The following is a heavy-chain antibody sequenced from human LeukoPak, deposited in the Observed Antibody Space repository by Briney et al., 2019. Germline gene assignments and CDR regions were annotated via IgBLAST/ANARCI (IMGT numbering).Heavy chain of an antibody. CDR3: ARDYKGVTMVRGQYYYYYYMDV. CDR1: GGSISSHY. V-gene: IGHV4-59*11. Sequence: MPSETLSLTCTVSGGSISSHYWSWIRQPPGKGLEWIGYIYYSGSTNYNPSLKSRVTISVDTSKNQFSLKLSSVTAADTAVYYCARDYKGVTMVRGQYYYYYYMDVWGKGTTVTVSS. J-gene: IGHJ6*03. D-gene: IGHD3-10*01. CDR2: IYYSGST.